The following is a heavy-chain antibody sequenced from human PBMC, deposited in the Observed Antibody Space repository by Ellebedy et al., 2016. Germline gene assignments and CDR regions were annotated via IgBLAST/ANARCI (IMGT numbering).Heavy chain of an antibody. D-gene: IGHD6-19*01. J-gene: IGHJ3*02. CDR1: GGSISRYY. Sequence: SETLSLXXTVSGGSISRYYWSWIRQPPGKGLEWIGYIFYSGNTNYNPSLKSRVTISVDTSKNQFSLNLTSVTAADTAVYYCARHEPHSEYWLVKWAFDIWGQGTLVTVSS. CDR3: ARHEPHSEYWLVKWAFDI. V-gene: IGHV4-59*08. CDR2: IFYSGNT.